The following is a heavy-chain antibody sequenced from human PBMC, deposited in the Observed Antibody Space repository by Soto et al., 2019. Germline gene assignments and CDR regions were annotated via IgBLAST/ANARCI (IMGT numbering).Heavy chain of an antibody. V-gene: IGHV4-59*01. CDR2: IHYTGST. J-gene: IGHJ4*02. CDR3: ARGGWSLDY. Sequence: PSGTLSLTCAVPGGSSSNFYWSWIRQPPGKGLEWIGYIHYTGSTNYNSSLESRVTISVDTSKNQFSLKLNSVTAADTAVYFCARGGWSLDYWGQGTLVTVSS. CDR1: GGSSSNFY. D-gene: IGHD3-16*01.